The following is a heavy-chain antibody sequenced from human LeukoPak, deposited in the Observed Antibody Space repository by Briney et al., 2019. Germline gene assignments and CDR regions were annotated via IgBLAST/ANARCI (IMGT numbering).Heavy chain of an antibody. J-gene: IGHJ4*02. CDR3: AKDFGGGALYYFDS. D-gene: IGHD1-26*01. V-gene: IGHV3-23*01. CDR2: ISGSGGST. CDR1: GFTFNNYG. Sequence: GGSLRLSCAPSGFTFNNYGMSWVRQAPGKGLEWVSAISGSGGSTHYADSVKGRFTISRDNSKNALYLQMNSLRAEDTAVYYCAKDFGGGALYYFDSWGQGILVTVSS.